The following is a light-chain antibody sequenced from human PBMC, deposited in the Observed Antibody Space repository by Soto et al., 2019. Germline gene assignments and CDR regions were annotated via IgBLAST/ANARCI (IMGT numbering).Light chain of an antibody. CDR3: RHYGNAPPYT. Sequence: EIVLTQSPGTLSLSPGERATLSCRASQSVSSSSLAWYQQKPGQAHRLLIYGSSSRATGIPDRCRGSGAGTDFPLTISRPGHEDFASYYSRHYGNAPPYTFGQGTKPEIK. CDR2: GSS. V-gene: IGKV3-20*01. CDR1: QSVSSSS. J-gene: IGKJ2*01.